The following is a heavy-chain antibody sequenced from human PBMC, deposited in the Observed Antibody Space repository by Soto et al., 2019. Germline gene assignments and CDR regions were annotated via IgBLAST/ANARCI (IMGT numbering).Heavy chain of an antibody. CDR2: IYYSGST. J-gene: IGHJ4*02. Sequence: SETLSLTCTVSGGSISSYYWSWIRQPPGKGLEWIGYIYYSGSTNYNPSLKSRVTISVDTSKNQFSLKLSSVTAADTAVYYCARLILYYYGSGSYFYFDYWGQGTLVTVSS. D-gene: IGHD3-10*01. CDR1: GGSISSYY. V-gene: IGHV4-59*08. CDR3: ARLILYYYGSGSYFYFDY.